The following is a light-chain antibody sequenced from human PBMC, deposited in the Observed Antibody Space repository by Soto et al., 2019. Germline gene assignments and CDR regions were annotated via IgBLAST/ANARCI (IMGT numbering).Light chain of an antibody. J-gene: IGKJ1*01. CDR3: LQYGDSPRT. CDR2: GVS. Sequence: EIVLTQSPGTLSLSPGERATLSCRASQSVTSNYFAWYQQKPRKAPRLLIYGVSSRGTGIPDRFSGSGSGTDFTLTISRREPEDFAVYYCLQYGDSPRTFGQGTKVEIK. CDR1: QSVTSNY. V-gene: IGKV3-20*01.